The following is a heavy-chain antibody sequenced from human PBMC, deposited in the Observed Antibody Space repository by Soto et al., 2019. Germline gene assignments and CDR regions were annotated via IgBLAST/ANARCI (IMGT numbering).Heavy chain of an antibody. CDR3: ARDRRITMVRAAYYYGMDV. Sequence: QVQLVQSGAEVKKPGASVKVSCKASGYTFTSYGISWVRQAPGQGLEWMGWISAYNGNTNYAQKLQGRVTMTTDTFTSTAYMELRSLRSDDTAVYYCARDRRITMVRAAYYYGMDVWGQGTTVTVSS. J-gene: IGHJ6*02. D-gene: IGHD3-10*01. V-gene: IGHV1-18*01. CDR1: GYTFTSYG. CDR2: ISAYNGNT.